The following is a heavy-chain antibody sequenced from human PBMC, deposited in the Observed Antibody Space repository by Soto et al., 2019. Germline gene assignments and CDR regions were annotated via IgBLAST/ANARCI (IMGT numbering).Heavy chain of an antibody. CDR2: IDTYDTGI. V-gene: IGHV3-74*01. J-gene: IGHJ4*02. Sequence: EVQLVESGGGLVQPGGSLRLSCAASGFAFSSEWMHWVRQAPGKGLVWVSRIDTYDTGITYADSVKGRFTISRDNAKNTLYLQMNSLRAEDTAVYYCTSDTFGARDSWGQGTLVTVSS. CDR1: GFAFSSEW. CDR3: TSDTFGARDS. D-gene: IGHD2-15*01.